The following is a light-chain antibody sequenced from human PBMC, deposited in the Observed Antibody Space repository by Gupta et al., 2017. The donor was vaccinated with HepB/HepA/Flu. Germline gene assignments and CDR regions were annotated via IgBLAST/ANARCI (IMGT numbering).Light chain of an antibody. CDR2: KDN. CDR1: SSNIGSNY. CDR3: VGWDDGLSCPV. J-gene: IGLJ2*01. V-gene: IGLV1-47*01. Sequence: QSVLTQPPSASGTPGQRVTIACSGGSSNIGSNYVYWYQQFPGTAPKLLIYKDNQRPSGIADRFSGSKSGTSASLALSGLRSEDEADYYCVGWDDGLSCPVFGGGTKLTV.